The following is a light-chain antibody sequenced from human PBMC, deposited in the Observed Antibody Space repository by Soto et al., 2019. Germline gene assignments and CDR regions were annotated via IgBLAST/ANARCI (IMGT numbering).Light chain of an antibody. Sequence: EILTTQSPDSLSVSPGETATLSFRASQSLNTDLAWYQQKPGQAPRLLIFGASDRATGIPDRFSGSGSGTDFTLTISRLEPEDFAVYYCQQYGSSGTFGQGTKVDI. V-gene: IGKV3-20*01. J-gene: IGKJ1*01. CDR2: GAS. CDR3: QQYGSSGT. CDR1: QSLNTD.